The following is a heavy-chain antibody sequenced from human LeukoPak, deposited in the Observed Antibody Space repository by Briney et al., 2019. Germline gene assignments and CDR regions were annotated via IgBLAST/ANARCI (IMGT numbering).Heavy chain of an antibody. V-gene: IGHV3-21*01. CDR3: ARDGGYYYRIDY. Sequence: PGGSLRLSCAASGFTFSSYSMNWVRQAPGKGLEWVSSISSSSSYIYYADSVKGRFTISRDNAKNSLYLQMNSLRAEDTAVYYCARDGGYYYRIDYWGQGTLVTVSS. D-gene: IGHD3-22*01. CDR1: GFTFSSYS. J-gene: IGHJ4*02. CDR2: ISSSSSYI.